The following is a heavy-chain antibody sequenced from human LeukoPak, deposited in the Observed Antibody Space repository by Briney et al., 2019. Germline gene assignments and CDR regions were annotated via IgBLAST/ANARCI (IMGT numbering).Heavy chain of an antibody. CDR3: ARDERFLEWLLSGDAFDI. Sequence: GGSLRFSCAASGFTFSSYSMNWVRQAPGKGLEWVSSISSSSSYIYYADSVKGRFTISRDNAKNSLYLQMNSLRAEDTSVYYCARDERFLEWLLSGDAFDIWGQGTMVTVSS. CDR2: ISSSSSYI. D-gene: IGHD3-3*01. J-gene: IGHJ3*02. V-gene: IGHV3-21*01. CDR1: GFTFSSYS.